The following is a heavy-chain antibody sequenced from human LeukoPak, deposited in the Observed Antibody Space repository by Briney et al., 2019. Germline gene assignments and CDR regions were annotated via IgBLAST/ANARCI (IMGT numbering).Heavy chain of an antibody. CDR3: AKDFGWGLYYFDY. Sequence: GRSLRLSCAASGFTFSSYGMHWVRQAPGKGLEWVAVIWYDGSNKYYTDSVKGRFTISRDNSKNTLYLQMNSLRAEDTAVYYCAKDFGWGLYYFDYWGQGTLVIVSS. V-gene: IGHV3-33*06. D-gene: IGHD7-27*01. J-gene: IGHJ4*02. CDR2: IWYDGSNK. CDR1: GFTFSSYG.